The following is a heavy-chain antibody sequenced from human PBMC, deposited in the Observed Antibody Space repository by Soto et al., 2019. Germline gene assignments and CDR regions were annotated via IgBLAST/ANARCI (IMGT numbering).Heavy chain of an antibody. Sequence: PSETLSLTCAVSVGSISSGGYSWSWIRQPPGKGLEWIGYIYHSGSTYYNPSLKSRVTISVDRSKNQFSLKLSSVTAADTAVYYCAREATYSSGYSVYDPWGQGTLVTVSS. D-gene: IGHD3-22*01. V-gene: IGHV4-30-2*01. CDR3: AREATYSSGYSVYDP. J-gene: IGHJ5*02. CDR1: VGSISSGGYS. CDR2: IYHSGST.